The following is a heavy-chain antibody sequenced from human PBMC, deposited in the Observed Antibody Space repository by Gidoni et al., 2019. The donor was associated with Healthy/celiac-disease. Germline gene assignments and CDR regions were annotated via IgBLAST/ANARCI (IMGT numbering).Heavy chain of an antibody. CDR2: IKQDGSEK. J-gene: IGHJ4*02. CDR3: ARAGLVVVAPSYFDY. CDR1: GFTFSSYW. Sequence: EVQLVESGGGLVQPGGSLRLSCAASGFTFSSYWMSWVRQAPGKGLEWVANIKQDGSEKYYVDSVKGRFTISRDNAKNSLYLKMNSLRAEDTAVYYCARAGLVVVAPSYFDYWGQGTLVTVSS. D-gene: IGHD2-15*01. V-gene: IGHV3-7*03.